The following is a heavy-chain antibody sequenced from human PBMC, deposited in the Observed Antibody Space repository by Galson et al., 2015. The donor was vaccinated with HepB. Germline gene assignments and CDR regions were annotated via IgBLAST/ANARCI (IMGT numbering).Heavy chain of an antibody. CDR1: GFTFEDYT. CDR3: AKGDLFCTNGVCFARSPSYYYGMDV. J-gene: IGHJ6*02. Sequence: SLRLSCAASGFTFEDYTLHWVRQVPGKGLEWVSGISWNSCDIAYVDSVKGRFTISRDNARNSLYLEMNSLKTEDTAVYYCAKGDLFCTNGVCFARSPSYYYGMDVWGQGTTVTVSS. CDR2: ISWNSCDI. V-gene: IGHV3-9*01. D-gene: IGHD2-8*01.